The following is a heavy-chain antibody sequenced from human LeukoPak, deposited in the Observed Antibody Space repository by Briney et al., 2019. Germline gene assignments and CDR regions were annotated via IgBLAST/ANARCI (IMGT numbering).Heavy chain of an antibody. V-gene: IGHV1-18*01. J-gene: IGHJ4*02. D-gene: IGHD3-22*01. CDR2: ISAYNGNT. CDR1: GYTFTSYG. Sequence: ASVKVSCKASGYTFTSYGLSWVRPAPGQGLEWMGWISAYNGNTNYAQKLQGRVTMTTDTSTSTAYMELRSLRSDDTAVYYCARDGPYYDKSDYWGQGTLVTVSS. CDR3: ARDGPYYDKSDY.